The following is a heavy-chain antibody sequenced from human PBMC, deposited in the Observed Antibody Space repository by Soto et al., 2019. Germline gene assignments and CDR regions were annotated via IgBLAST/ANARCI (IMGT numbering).Heavy chain of an antibody. J-gene: IGHJ5*01. Sequence: VQLVESGGGVVQPGRSLRLTCAASGFIFSGSGMHWVRQAPGKGLEWVALVSNDGIRKYYGDSVKGRFTISRDNADNTLYLQMNSLRAEDTAVYYCARWVGGSMYDNSGKYDSWGQGTLVTVSS. V-gene: IGHV3-30*03. CDR1: GFIFSGSG. CDR2: VSNDGIRK. D-gene: IGHD3-22*01. CDR3: ARWVGGSMYDNSGKYDS.